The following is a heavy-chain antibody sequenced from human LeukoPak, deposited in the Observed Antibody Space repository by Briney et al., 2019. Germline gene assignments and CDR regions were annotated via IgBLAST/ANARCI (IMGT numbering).Heavy chain of an antibody. CDR1: GFTFSSYG. Sequence: GGSLRLSCAASGFTFSSYGMHWVRQTPGKGLEWVAVISYDGSNKYYADSVKGRFTISRDNSKNTLYLQMNSLRAEDTAVYYCARSDSYDAFDIWGQGTMVTVSS. J-gene: IGHJ3*02. V-gene: IGHV3-30*03. CDR2: ISYDGSNK. CDR3: ARSDSYDAFDI. D-gene: IGHD3-22*01.